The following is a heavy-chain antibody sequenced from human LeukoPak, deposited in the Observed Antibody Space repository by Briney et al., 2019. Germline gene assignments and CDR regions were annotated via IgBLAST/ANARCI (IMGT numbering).Heavy chain of an antibody. D-gene: IGHD1-26*01. CDR3: ARRHKHYYQIDY. V-gene: IGHV1-46*01. Sequence: GASVKVSCKASGYTXTSYYLHWVRQAPGQGLDWMGMVNPSGGSTSYAQKFQGRVTMTRDTSTTTVYMELSSLRSDDTAVSYCARRHKHYYQIDYWGQGTLVTVSS. CDR2: VNPSGGST. CDR1: GYTXTSYY. J-gene: IGHJ4*02.